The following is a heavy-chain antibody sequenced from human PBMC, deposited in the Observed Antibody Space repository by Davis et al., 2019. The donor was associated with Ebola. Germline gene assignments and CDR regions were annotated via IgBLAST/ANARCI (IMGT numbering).Heavy chain of an antibody. CDR2: IVVGSGNT. Sequence: SVKVSCKASGFTFTSSAVQWVRQARGQRLEWIGWIVVGSGNTNYAQKFQERVTITRDMSTSTAYMELSSLRSEDTAVYYCAAAPRLQKKDAFDIWGQGTMVTVSS. CDR3: AAAPRLQKKDAFDI. J-gene: IGHJ3*02. D-gene: IGHD4-11*01. CDR1: GFTFTSSA. V-gene: IGHV1-58*01.